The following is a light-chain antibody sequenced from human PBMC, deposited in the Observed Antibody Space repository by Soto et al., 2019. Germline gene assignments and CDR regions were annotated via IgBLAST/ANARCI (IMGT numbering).Light chain of an antibody. Sequence: EIVLTQSPGTLSLSPGERATLSCRASQSVSNNYLAWYQQKPGQAPRLLIYGASNRATGIPDRFSGSGSGTDFTLTISRLEPEDFAVYYCQQCTNWPLRTFGGGTKVDIK. V-gene: IGKV3D-20*02. CDR2: GAS. CDR3: QQCTNWPLRT. CDR1: QSVSNNY. J-gene: IGKJ4*01.